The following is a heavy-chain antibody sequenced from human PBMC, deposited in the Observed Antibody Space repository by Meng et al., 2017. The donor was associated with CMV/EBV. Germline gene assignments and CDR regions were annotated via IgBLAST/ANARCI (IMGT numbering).Heavy chain of an antibody. J-gene: IGHJ5*02. CDR3: AREGGIVVVPAAPGWFDP. D-gene: IGHD2-2*01. CDR2: IILIFGTA. V-gene: IGHV1-69*01. CDR1: GGTFSSYA. Sequence: QVQLVQSGDEVKKPGSSVKVSCKASGGTFSSYAISWVRQAPGQGLEWMGGIILIFGTANYAQKFQGRVTITADESTSTAYMELSSLRSEDTAVYYCAREGGIVVVPAAPGWFDPWGQGTLVTVSS.